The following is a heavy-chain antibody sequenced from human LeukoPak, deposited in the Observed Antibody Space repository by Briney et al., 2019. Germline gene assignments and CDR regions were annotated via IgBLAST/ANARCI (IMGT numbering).Heavy chain of an antibody. D-gene: IGHD2-21*01. CDR2: ISSSSSYI. Sequence: GGSLRLSCAASGFTFSSYSMNWVRQAPGKGLEWVSSISSSSSYIYYADSVKGRFTISRDNAKNSLYLQMNSLRAEDTAVYYCAREIKPCGGDCYSGPFDIWGQGTMVTVSS. CDR3: AREIKPCGGDCYSGPFDI. V-gene: IGHV3-21*04. CDR1: GFTFSSYS. J-gene: IGHJ3*02.